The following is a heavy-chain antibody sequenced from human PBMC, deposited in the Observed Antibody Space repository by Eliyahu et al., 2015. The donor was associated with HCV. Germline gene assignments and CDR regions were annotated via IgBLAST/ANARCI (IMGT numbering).Heavy chain of an antibody. D-gene: IGHD4-17*01. CDR1: GXSFNNAW. J-gene: IGHJ5*01. CDR2: IKSKTDGGTT. CDR3: TTVRSTVTAAWFDS. Sequence: EVQLVESGGGLVNPGGSLRLSCAASGXSFNNAWXGWVRQXPGKGLGWGGRIKSKTDGGTTLFAAPVKGRFTISRDDSSNTLYLQMNSLETEDTAVYYCTTVRSTVTAAWFDSWGQGTLVTVSS. V-gene: IGHV3-15*01.